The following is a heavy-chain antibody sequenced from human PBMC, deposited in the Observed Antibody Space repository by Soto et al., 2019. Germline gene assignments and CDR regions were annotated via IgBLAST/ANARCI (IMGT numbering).Heavy chain of an antibody. CDR1: GFTFSSYS. Sequence: EVQLVESGGGLVKPGGSLRLSCAASGFTFSSYSMNWVRQAPGKGLEWVSSISSSSSYIYYADSVKGRFTISRDNAKNSLYLQMNSLRAEDTAVYYCARDSGQAVAGQHDAFDIWSQGTMVTVSS. CDR2: ISSSSSYI. V-gene: IGHV3-21*01. J-gene: IGHJ3*02. D-gene: IGHD6-19*01. CDR3: ARDSGQAVAGQHDAFDI.